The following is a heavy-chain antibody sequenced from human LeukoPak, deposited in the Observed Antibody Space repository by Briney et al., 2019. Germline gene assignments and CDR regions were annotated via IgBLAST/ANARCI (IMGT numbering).Heavy chain of an antibody. Sequence: GGSLRLSCAASGFTFSDYRMHWVRQAPGKGLEWVSSISSSSSYIYYADSVKGRFTISRDNAKNSLYLQMNSLRAEDTAVYYCARALTGGVAFDIWGQGTMVTVSS. V-gene: IGHV3-21*01. CDR2: ISSSSSYI. J-gene: IGHJ3*02. CDR1: GFTFSDYR. CDR3: ARALTGGVAFDI. D-gene: IGHD3-16*01.